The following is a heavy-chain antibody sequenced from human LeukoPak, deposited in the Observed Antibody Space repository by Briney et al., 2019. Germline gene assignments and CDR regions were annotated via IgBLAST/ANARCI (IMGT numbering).Heavy chain of an antibody. D-gene: IGHD4-23*01. Sequence: ASVKVSCKASGYTFTSYDINWLRQATGQGLEWMGWMNPNNGNTGYVQKFQGSVTMTRNSSISTAYMELSSLRSEDTAVYYCARGGGNPILYHYYYMDVWGKGTTVTVSS. J-gene: IGHJ6*03. CDR2: MNPNNGNT. CDR1: GYTFTSYD. CDR3: ARGGGNPILYHYYYMDV. V-gene: IGHV1-8*01.